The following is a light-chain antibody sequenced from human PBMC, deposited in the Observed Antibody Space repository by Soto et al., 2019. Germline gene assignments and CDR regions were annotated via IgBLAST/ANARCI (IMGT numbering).Light chain of an antibody. CDR1: QSVSSN. CDR2: GAS. V-gene: IGKV3-15*01. CDR3: QQYNDWPPT. J-gene: IGKJ1*01. Sequence: ETAQSPATLSVSPRERATLSCRASQSVSSNLAWYQQKPGQAPRLLIYGASTRATGIPARFSGSGSGTEFTLSIGSLQSEDFAVYYCQQYNDWPPTVGQGTKVDIK.